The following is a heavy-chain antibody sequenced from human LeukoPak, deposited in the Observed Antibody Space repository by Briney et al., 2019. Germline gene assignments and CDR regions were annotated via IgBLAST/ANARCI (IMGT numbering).Heavy chain of an antibody. CDR1: GGSFSGYY. J-gene: IGHJ6*02. V-gene: IGHV4-34*11. Sequence: SETLSLTCAVYGGSFSGYYWSWLRQSPGKGLEWIGYVLHGGSTNYNPSLKSRATISVDTSKKEVSLKLRSVTTADTAVYYCAREGRGYNYGVLNRDGMDVWGQGTTVTVSS. CDR2: VLHGGST. CDR3: AREGRGYNYGVLNRDGMDV. D-gene: IGHD5-18*01.